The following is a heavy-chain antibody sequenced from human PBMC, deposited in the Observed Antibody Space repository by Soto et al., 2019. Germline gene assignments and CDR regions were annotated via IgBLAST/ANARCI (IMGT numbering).Heavy chain of an antibody. V-gene: IGHV3-30*18. D-gene: IGHD6-19*01. CDR3: AKEGDSSGWASWFDY. J-gene: IGHJ4*02. Sequence: GGSLRLSCAASGFTFSSYGMHWVRQAPGKGLEWVAVISYDGSNKYYADSVKGRFTISRDNSKNTLYLQMNSLRAEDTAVYYCAKEGDSSGWASWFDYWGQGTLVTVSS. CDR1: GFTFSSYG. CDR2: ISYDGSNK.